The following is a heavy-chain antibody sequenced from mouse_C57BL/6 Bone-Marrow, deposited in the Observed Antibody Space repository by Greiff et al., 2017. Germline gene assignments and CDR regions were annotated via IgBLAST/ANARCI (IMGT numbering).Heavy chain of an antibody. J-gene: IGHJ2*01. Sequence: QVQLQQPGAELVKPGASVKLSCKASGYTFTSYWMHWVKQRPGQGLEWIGMIHPNSGSTNYNEKFKSKATLTVDKSSSTAYMQLSSLTSEDSAVYYCAIPIITTVPYYFDYWGQGTTLTVSS. CDR3: AIPIITTVPYYFDY. CDR2: IHPNSGST. V-gene: IGHV1-64*01. D-gene: IGHD1-1*01. CDR1: GYTFTSYW.